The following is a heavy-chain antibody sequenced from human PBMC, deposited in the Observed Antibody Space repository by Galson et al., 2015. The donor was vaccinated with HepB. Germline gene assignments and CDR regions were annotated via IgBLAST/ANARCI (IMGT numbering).Heavy chain of an antibody. Sequence: SLRLSCAASGFTFSSYGMHWVRQAPGKGLGWVAVISYDGSNKYYADSVKGRFTISRDNSKNTLYLQMNSLRAEDTAVYYCAKDGRWLQPYYYYGMDVWGQGTTVTVSS. D-gene: IGHD5-24*01. CDR3: AKDGRWLQPYYYYGMDV. CDR2: ISYDGSNK. J-gene: IGHJ6*02. V-gene: IGHV3-30*18. CDR1: GFTFSSYG.